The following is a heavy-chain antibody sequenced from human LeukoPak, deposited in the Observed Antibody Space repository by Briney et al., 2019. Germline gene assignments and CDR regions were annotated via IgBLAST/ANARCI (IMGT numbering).Heavy chain of an antibody. V-gene: IGHV4-59*01. CDR1: GGSISSYY. J-gene: IGHJ4*02. Sequence: KPSETLSLTCTVSGGSISSYYWSWIRQPPGKGLEWIGYIYYSGSTNYNPSLKSRVTISVDTSKNQFSLKLSSVTVADTAVYYCARDNRYCSGGSCYVYWGQGTLVTVSS. D-gene: IGHD2-15*01. CDR2: IYYSGST. CDR3: ARDNRYCSGGSCYVY.